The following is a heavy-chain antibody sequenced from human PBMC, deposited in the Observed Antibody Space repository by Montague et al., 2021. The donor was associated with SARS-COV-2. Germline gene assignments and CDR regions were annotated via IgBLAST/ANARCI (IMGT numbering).Heavy chain of an antibody. CDR3: ARLGVVPSPRTFDP. J-gene: IGHJ5*02. CDR1: GASISSNNW. CDR2: TYHSGST. D-gene: IGHD3-10*01. Sequence: SKTLSLTCEVSGASISSNNWWIWVRQSPGKGLEWIGETYHSGSTNYNPSLRSRVTISVDKSKNQFSLKVNSVSAADTAVYYCARLGVVPSPRTFDPWGQGTLVTVSS. V-gene: IGHV4-4*02.